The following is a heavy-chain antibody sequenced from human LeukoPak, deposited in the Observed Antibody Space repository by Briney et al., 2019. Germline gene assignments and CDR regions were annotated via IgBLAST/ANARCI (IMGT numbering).Heavy chain of an antibody. Sequence: GGSLRLSCAAPGFTFCSYAMRWVPQAPGKGLEWVSAIIGSGGSTYYADSVEGRFTISRDNSKNTLYLQINSLRAEDRAVYYCAKDVRIVVVVEYWGQGTLVTVSS. J-gene: IGHJ4*02. D-gene: IGHD2-15*01. CDR2: IIGSGGST. CDR1: GFTFCSYA. V-gene: IGHV3-23*01. CDR3: AKDVRIVVVVEY.